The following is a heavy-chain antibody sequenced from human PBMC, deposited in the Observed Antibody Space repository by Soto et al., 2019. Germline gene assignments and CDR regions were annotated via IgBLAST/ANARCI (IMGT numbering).Heavy chain of an antibody. V-gene: IGHV4-59*01. CDR2: IYYSGST. D-gene: IGHD6-13*01. J-gene: IGHJ6*03. Sequence: QVQLQESGPGLVKPSETLSLTCTVSGGSISSYYWSWIRQPPGKGLEWIGYIYYSGSTNYNPSLTSRVTISVDTSKNQFSLKLSSVTAADTAVYYCASGTSYYYYMDVWGKGTTVTVSS. CDR3: ASGTSYYYYMDV. CDR1: GGSISSYY.